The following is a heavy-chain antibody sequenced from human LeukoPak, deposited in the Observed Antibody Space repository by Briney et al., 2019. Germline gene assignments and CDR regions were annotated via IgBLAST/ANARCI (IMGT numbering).Heavy chain of an antibody. V-gene: IGHV4-34*01. Sequence: SETLSLTCAVYGGSFSGYYWSWIRQPPGKGLEWIGEINHSGSTNYNPSLKSRVTISVDTSKNQFSLKLSSVTAADTAVYYCARTIYSYGDYYYYGMDVWGQGTTVTVSS. J-gene: IGHJ6*02. CDR1: GGSFSGYY. D-gene: IGHD5-18*01. CDR3: ARTIYSYGDYYYYGMDV. CDR2: INHSGST.